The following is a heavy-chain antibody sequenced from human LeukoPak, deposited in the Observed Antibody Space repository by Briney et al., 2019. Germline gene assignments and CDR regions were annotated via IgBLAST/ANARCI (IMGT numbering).Heavy chain of an antibody. J-gene: IGHJ3*02. CDR2: IYISGST. V-gene: IGHV4-4*07. D-gene: IGHD5-18*01. CDR1: GGSISSYY. Sequence: SETLSLTCTVSGGSISSYYWSWIRQPAGKGLEWIGRIYISGSTNYNPSLKSRVTMSVDTSKNQFSLKLSSVTAADTAVYYCARDTWGYSYGFDAFDIWGQGTMVTVSS. CDR3: ARDTWGYSYGFDAFDI.